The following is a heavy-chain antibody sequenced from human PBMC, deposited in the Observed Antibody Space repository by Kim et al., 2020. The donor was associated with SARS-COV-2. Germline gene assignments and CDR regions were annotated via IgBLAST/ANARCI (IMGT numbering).Heavy chain of an antibody. Sequence: SESLSLTCAVYGGSFSGFSGSWIRQPPGRGLEWIGEINHSGRTNYNPSLKSRVTISLNTSRNQFPLKRSSGTVADRAVYNWGGKVVYNSCSVRHYGDL. CDR2: INHSGRT. V-gene: IGHV4-34*01. CDR3: GGKVVYNSCSVRHYGDL. J-gene: IGHJ2*01. D-gene: IGHD3-10*01. CDR1: GGSFSGFS.